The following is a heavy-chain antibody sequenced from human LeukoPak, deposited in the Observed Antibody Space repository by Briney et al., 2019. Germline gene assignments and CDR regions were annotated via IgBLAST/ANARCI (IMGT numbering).Heavy chain of an antibody. CDR3: ARDPYSGNYGNDYYYYMDV. V-gene: IGHV4-34*01. J-gene: IGHJ6*03. D-gene: IGHD1-26*01. CDR2: INHSGST. CDR1: GFTFSDYY. Sequence: LRLSCAASGFTFSDYYMSWIRQPPGKGLEWIGEINHSGSTNYNPSLKSRVTISLDTSKNQFSLKLTSVTAADTAVYYCARDPYSGNYGNDYYYYMDVWGKGTTVTISS.